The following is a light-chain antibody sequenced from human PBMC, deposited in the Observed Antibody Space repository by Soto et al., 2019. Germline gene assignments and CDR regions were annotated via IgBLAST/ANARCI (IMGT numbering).Light chain of an antibody. J-gene: IGLJ2*01. Sequence: QSALTQPASVSGSPGQSITISCTGTSSDVGGYNYVSWYQQHPGKAPKLMMYDVSNRPSGVSNRFSGSKSGNTAPLTISGLQAEDEADYYCSSYTSSSTVVFGGGTKLTVL. CDR2: DVS. CDR1: SSDVGGYNY. V-gene: IGLV2-14*01. CDR3: SSYTSSSTVV.